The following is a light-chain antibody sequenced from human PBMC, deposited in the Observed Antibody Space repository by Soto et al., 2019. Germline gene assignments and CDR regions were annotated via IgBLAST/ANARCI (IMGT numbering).Light chain of an antibody. Sequence: QSVLTQPPSASGSPGQSVTISCTGTSGDIGGYNYVSWYQQHPGKAPKLLIYVVTKRPSGVPDRFSGSKSGNTASLTVSGPQAEDEADYYCASFVGTNSLVFGGGTQLTVL. V-gene: IGLV2-8*01. CDR3: ASFVGTNSLV. J-gene: IGLJ2*01. CDR2: VVT. CDR1: SGDIGGYNY.